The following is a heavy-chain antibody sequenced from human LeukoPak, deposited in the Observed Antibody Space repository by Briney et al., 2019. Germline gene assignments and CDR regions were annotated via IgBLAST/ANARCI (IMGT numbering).Heavy chain of an antibody. J-gene: IGHJ4*02. CDR1: GFTFSSYG. Sequence: PGRSLRLSCAASGFTFSSYGMLWVRQAPGKGLEWVAVIWYDGSNKYYADSVKGRFTISRDNSKNTLYLQMNSLRAEDTAVYYCARAPLRVDYFDYWGQGTLVTVSS. CDR3: ARAPLRVDYFDY. CDR2: IWYDGSNK. V-gene: IGHV3-33*01. D-gene: IGHD3-3*01.